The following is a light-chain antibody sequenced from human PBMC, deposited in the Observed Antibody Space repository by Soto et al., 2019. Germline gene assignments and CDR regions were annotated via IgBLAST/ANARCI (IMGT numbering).Light chain of an antibody. CDR3: QQRSNWPPLT. J-gene: IGKJ4*01. Sequence: EIVLTQSPATLSLSPGERATLSCRPSQSVSSYLAWYQQKPGQAPRLLIYDASNRATGIPARFSGSGSGTDFTLTISSLEPEDFAVYYCQQRSNWPPLTFGGGTKVDIK. V-gene: IGKV3-11*01. CDR2: DAS. CDR1: QSVSSY.